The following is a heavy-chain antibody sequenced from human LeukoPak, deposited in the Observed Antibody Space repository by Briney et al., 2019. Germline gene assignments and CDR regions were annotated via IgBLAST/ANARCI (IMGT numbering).Heavy chain of an antibody. J-gene: IGHJ4*02. D-gene: IGHD1-26*01. CDR2: IDPNTGGT. CDR1: GYTFTGYF. CDR3: ARQKSGSYPFDY. V-gene: IGHV1-2*02. Sequence: VASVKVSCKASGYTFTGYFIHWVRQAPGQGLEWMGWIDPNTGGTNYAQKFQGRVTMTRDTSSSTAYMELSSLRSDDTAVYYCARQKSGSYPFDYWGQGTLVTVSS.